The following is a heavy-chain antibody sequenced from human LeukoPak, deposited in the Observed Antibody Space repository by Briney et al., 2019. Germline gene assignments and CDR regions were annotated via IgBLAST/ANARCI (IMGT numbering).Heavy chain of an antibody. D-gene: IGHD7-27*01. J-gene: IGHJ4*02. Sequence: GGSLRLSCAASGFTFSNAWMNWVRQAPGKGLEWVGRIKSRSDGGTTDYVASVKGRFTISRDDSKHTLYLQVNSLKTEDTAVYYCTTGNWGSFSYWGQGTLVTVSS. V-gene: IGHV3-15*01. CDR2: IKSRSDGGTT. CDR1: GFTFSNAW. CDR3: TTGNWGSFSY.